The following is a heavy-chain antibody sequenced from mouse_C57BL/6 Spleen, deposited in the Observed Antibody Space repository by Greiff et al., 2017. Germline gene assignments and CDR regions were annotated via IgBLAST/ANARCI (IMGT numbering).Heavy chain of an antibody. J-gene: IGHJ2*01. CDR3: AREGAYGSSSSFDY. Sequence: VQLQQSGPELVKPGASVKISCKASGYTFTDYYMNWVKQSHGKSLEWIGDINPNNGGTSYNQKFKGKATLTVDKSSSTAYMELRSLTSEDSAVYYCAREGAYGSSSSFDYWGQGTTLTVSS. D-gene: IGHD1-1*01. CDR1: GYTFTDYY. V-gene: IGHV1-26*01. CDR2: INPNNGGT.